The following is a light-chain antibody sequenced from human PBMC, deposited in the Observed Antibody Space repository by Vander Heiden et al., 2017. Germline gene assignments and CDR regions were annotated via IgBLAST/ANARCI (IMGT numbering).Light chain of an antibody. Sequence: DIQMTQSPSSLSASVGDRVINPCRASQSISTFLSWYQQKSGKAPKLLIYAATSLQPGVPSRFSGSGSGTDFTLTIRSLQPEDFGTYYCQQSYSAPWTFGQGTKVEIK. V-gene: IGKV1-39*01. CDR2: AAT. J-gene: IGKJ1*01. CDR3: QQSYSAPWT. CDR1: QSISTF.